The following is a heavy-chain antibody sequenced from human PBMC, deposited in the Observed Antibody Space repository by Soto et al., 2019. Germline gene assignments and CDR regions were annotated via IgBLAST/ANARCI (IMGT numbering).Heavy chain of an antibody. CDR3: ARDRRYSGYERYYFDY. V-gene: IGHV4-31*11. CDR2: IYYSGST. J-gene: IGHJ4*02. D-gene: IGHD5-12*01. CDR1: GGSISSGGYS. Sequence: SETLSLTCAVSGGSISSGGYSWSWIRQPPGKGLEWIGYIYYSGSTYYNPSLKSRVTISVDTSKNQFSLKLSSVTAADTAVYYCARDRRYSGYERYYFDYWGQGTLVTVSS.